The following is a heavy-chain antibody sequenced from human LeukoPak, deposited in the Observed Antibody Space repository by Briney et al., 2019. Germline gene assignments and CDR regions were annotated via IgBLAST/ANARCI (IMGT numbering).Heavy chain of an antibody. CDR3: ATETRDRNFDY. J-gene: IGHJ4*02. V-gene: IGHV3-33*01. CDR1: GFTFSSYG. CDR2: IWYDGSNE. D-gene: IGHD2-15*01. Sequence: PGRSLRLSCAASGFTFSSYGMHWVRQAPGKGLEWVAIIWYDGSNEDYADSVKGRFTISRDNSKNTLYLQMNSLRAEDTAVYYCATETRDRNFDYWGQGTLVTVSS.